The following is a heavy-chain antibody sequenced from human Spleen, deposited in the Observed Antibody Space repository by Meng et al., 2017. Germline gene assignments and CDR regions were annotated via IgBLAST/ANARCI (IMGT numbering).Heavy chain of an antibody. V-gene: IGHV1-69*06. CDR1: GGTFSSYA. J-gene: IGHJ4*02. CDR3: ARDHSPYYYDSSGYYCLDY. D-gene: IGHD3-22*01. Sequence: VRWGAELKKPGASVKVSGKASGGTFSSYAISWVRQAPGQGLEWMGGIIPIFGTANYAQKFQGRVTITADKSTSTAYMELSSLRSEDTAVYYCARDHSPYYYDSSGYYCLDYWGQGTLVTVSS. CDR2: IIPIFGTA.